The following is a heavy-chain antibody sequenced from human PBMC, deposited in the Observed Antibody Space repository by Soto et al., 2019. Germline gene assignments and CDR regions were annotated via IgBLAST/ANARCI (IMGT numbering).Heavy chain of an antibody. J-gene: IGHJ6*02. CDR2: ISSSGTTI. CDR1: GFTFSSYE. CDR3: ARGAGSYHIRMEV. V-gene: IGHV3-48*03. D-gene: IGHD3-10*01. Sequence: ALILSCAVSGFTFSSYEMKWVRHAPGKGLEWVSYISSSGTTIHYADSVKGRFTISRENAKNSLNLQMNSLRAEDTAVYCCARGAGSYHIRMEVWGQGTKVTVSS.